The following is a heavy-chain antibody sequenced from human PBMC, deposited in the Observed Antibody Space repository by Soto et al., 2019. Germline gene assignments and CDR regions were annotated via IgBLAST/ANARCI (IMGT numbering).Heavy chain of an antibody. Sequence: QITLKESGPTLVKPTQTLTLTCTFSGFSLTTTGVGVGWIRQPPGKALEWLAIIYWDDDKPYSPSLKSRLTVTKDTSNNQVVLTMTNMDPVDTATYFCAHRAVLCSGGTCYSHPFDFWGQGTLVTVSS. CDR3: AHRAVLCSGGTCYSHPFDF. J-gene: IGHJ4*02. CDR2: IYWDDDK. D-gene: IGHD2-15*01. CDR1: GFSLTTTGVG. V-gene: IGHV2-5*02.